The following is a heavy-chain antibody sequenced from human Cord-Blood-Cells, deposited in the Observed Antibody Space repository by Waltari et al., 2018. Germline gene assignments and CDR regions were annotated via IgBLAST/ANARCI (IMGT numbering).Heavy chain of an antibody. V-gene: IGHV2-5*02. D-gene: IGHD6-6*01. CDR1: GFSLSTSGGG. CDR3: AHSGIAARLVPFDY. CDR2: IYWDDDK. Sequence: QITLKESGPTLVKPTQTLTLTCTFPGFSLSTSGGGVGWIRQPPGKALEWLALIYWDDDKRYSPSLKSRLTITKDTSKNQVVLTMTNMDPVDTATYYCAHSGIAARLVPFDYWGQGTLVTVSS. J-gene: IGHJ4*02.